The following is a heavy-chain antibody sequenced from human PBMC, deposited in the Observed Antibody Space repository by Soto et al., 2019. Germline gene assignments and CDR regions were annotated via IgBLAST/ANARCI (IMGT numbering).Heavy chain of an antibody. CDR1: GFTFSSYG. V-gene: IGHV3-30*18. CDR3: AKDRVVVVAATLDY. J-gene: IGHJ4*02. Sequence: GGSLRLSCAASGFTFSSYGMHWVRQAPGKGLEWVAVISYDGSNKYYADSVKGRFTISRDNSKNTLYLQMSSLRADDTAVYYCAKDRVVVVAATLDYWGQGTLVTAPQ. D-gene: IGHD2-15*01. CDR2: ISYDGSNK.